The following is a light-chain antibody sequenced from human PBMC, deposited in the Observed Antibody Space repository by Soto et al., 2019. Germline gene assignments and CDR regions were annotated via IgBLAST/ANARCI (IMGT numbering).Light chain of an antibody. J-gene: IGKJ3*01. CDR3: QQYHSSRLT. CDR2: DAS. CDR1: QYISGW. Sequence: DIQMTQSPSTLSASVGDRVTITCRASQYISGWLAWYQQKPGIAPILLIYDASSLQSGVPSRFSGSGSGTEFTLTINSLQTEDFATYYCQQYHSSRLTFGPGTKVEIK. V-gene: IGKV1-5*01.